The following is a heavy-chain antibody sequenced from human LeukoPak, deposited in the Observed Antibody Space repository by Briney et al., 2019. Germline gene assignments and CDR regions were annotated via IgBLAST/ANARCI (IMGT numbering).Heavy chain of an antibody. CDR3: AKMVAATSTYHFDY. CDR1: GFTFSSYA. Sequence: GGSLRLSCAASGFTFSSYAMSWVRQAPGKGLEWVSAISVSGGSTYYADSVKGRFTISRDNSKNTLYLQMNSLRAEDTAVYYCAKMVAATSTYHFDYWGQGTLVTVSS. V-gene: IGHV3-23*01. J-gene: IGHJ4*02. CDR2: ISVSGGST. D-gene: IGHD2-15*01.